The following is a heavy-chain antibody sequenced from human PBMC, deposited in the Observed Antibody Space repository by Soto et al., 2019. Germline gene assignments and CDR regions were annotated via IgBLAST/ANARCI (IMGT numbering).Heavy chain of an antibody. V-gene: IGHV1-24*01. CDR1: GYTLTELS. CDR3: AVRGPYRQYYYDSSAVDY. J-gene: IGHJ4*02. Sequence: GASVKVSCKVSGYTLTELSMHWVRQAPGKGLEWMGGFDPEDGETIYAQKFQGRVTMTEDTSTDTAYMELSSLRSEDTAVYYCAVRGPYRQYYYDSSAVDYWGQGTLVTVSS. D-gene: IGHD3-22*01. CDR2: FDPEDGET.